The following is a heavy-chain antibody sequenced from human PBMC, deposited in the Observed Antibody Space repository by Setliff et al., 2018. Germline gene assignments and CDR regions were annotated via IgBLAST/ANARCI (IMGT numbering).Heavy chain of an antibody. CDR1: GESFSNNY. CDR2: SNHGGST. Sequence: ETLSLTCSVYGESFSNNYWSWIRQTPGKGLEWIGESNHGGSTSYHPSLKSRLAISLDTSGNRFSLNLTSVTAADTAVYYCARDPGFHSGTWCLGDWGQGTQVTVSS. D-gene: IGHD2-8*01. J-gene: IGHJ4*02. CDR3: ARDPGFHSGTWCLGD. V-gene: IGHV4-34*01.